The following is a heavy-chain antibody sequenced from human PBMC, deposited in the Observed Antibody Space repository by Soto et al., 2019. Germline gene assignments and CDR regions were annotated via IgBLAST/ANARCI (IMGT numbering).Heavy chain of an antibody. Sequence: GGSLRLSCAASGFTFSSYSVNWVRQAPGKGLEWVSSISSSSSYIYYADSVKGRFTISRDNAKNSLYLQMNSLRAEDTAVYYCARLAYGDQIDDSDSWGQGPMVTVAS. D-gene: IGHD4-17*01. CDR1: GFTFSSYS. J-gene: IGHJ3*02. CDR2: ISSSSSYI. V-gene: IGHV3-21*01. CDR3: ARLAYGDQIDDSDS.